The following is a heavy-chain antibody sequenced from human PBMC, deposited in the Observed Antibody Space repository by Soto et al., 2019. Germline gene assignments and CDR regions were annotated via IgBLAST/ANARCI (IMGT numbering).Heavy chain of an antibody. Sequence: QVQLVQSGAEVKKPGASVKVSCKASGYTFTNYDIHWVRQATGQGLEWMGWMNPDSGNTGQSKQFQGRVTMTRDTSISTAYMEMSSLRSEGTAVYYCARGRFRRTWFDPWGQGTLVNVSS. D-gene: IGHD3-16*01. CDR2: MNPDSGNT. CDR3: ARGRFRRTWFDP. V-gene: IGHV1-8*01. CDR1: GYTFTNYD. J-gene: IGHJ5*02.